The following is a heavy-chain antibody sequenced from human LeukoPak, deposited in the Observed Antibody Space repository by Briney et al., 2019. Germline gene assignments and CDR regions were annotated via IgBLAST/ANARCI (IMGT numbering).Heavy chain of an antibody. CDR1: GGSISSSSYY. D-gene: IGHD3-10*01. V-gene: IGHV4-39*01. Sequence: PSETLSLTCTVSGGSISSSSYYWGWIRQPPGKGLEWIRSIYYSGSTYYNPSLKSRVTISVDTSKNQFSLKLSSVTAADTAVYYCAADGGSSVDYWGQGTLVTVSS. CDR3: AADGGSSVDY. CDR2: IYYSGST. J-gene: IGHJ4*02.